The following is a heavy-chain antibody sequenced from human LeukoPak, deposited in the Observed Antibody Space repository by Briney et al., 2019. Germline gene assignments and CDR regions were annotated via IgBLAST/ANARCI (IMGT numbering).Heavy chain of an antibody. Sequence: GESLRLSCVASGFTLRSYAMNWVRQAPGKGLEWVSAISRNGGSTYSADSVKGRFTISRDTSKNTLYLQMNSLRAEDTAVYYCAAAYFGVDQYYYGMDVWGQGTTVTVSS. CDR2: ISRNGGST. V-gene: IGHV3-23*01. J-gene: IGHJ6*02. D-gene: IGHD3-3*01. CDR3: AAAYFGVDQYYYGMDV. CDR1: GFTLRSYA.